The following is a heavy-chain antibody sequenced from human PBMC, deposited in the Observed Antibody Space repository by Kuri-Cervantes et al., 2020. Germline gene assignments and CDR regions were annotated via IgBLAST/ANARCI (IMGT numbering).Heavy chain of an antibody. D-gene: IGHD3-22*01. J-gene: IGHJ4*02. Sequence: ESLKISCKGSGYSFTSYWIGWVRQMPGEGPEWMGIIFPDDSDTRYSPSFQGQVTISADKSVSAAYLQWISLKASDTAVYYCATSPMDRSGYYPDYWGQGTLVTVSS. CDR3: ATSPMDRSGYYPDY. V-gene: IGHV5-51*01. CDR2: IFPDDSDT. CDR1: GYSFTSYW.